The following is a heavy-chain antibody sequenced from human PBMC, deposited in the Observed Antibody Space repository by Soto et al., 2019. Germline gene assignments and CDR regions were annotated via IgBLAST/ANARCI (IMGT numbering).Heavy chain of an antibody. CDR2: IYYRGNA. J-gene: IGHJ4*02. CDR1: DDSINSDKYY. D-gene: IGHD5-12*01. CDR3: ARLEGMATISYYFDF. V-gene: IGHV4-39*01. Sequence: PSETLSLTCSVSDDSINSDKYYWGWIRQPPGKGLEWIGSIYYRGNAYYNPSLQTRVTISLDKSKSQFSLKLNSVTAADSAVYFCARLEGMATISYYFDFWGPGALVTVS.